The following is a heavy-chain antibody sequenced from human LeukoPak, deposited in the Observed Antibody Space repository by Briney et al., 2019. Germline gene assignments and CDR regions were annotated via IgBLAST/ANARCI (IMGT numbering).Heavy chain of an antibody. D-gene: IGHD1-26*01. CDR1: GGSISTSSYY. J-gene: IGHJ4*02. Sequence: TSETLSLTCTVSGGSISTSSYYWGWARQPPGKGLEWIGNIFYSGSTYYSPSLKSRVTISVDTSKNQFSLKLSSVTAADTAVYYCARSSQRYSGSSFDYWGQGTLVTVSS. V-gene: IGHV4-39*07. CDR2: IFYSGST. CDR3: ARSSQRYSGSSFDY.